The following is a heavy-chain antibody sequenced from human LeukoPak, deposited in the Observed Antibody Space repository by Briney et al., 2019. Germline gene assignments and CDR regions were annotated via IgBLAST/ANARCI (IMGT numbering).Heavy chain of an antibody. CDR3: ARVSLSTVVTPDGDY. CDR2: ISSSGSTI. D-gene: IGHD4-23*01. CDR1: GFTFNRNA. V-gene: IGHV3-48*03. J-gene: IGHJ4*02. Sequence: GGSLRLSCAASGFTFNRNAISWVRQAPGKGLEWVSYISSSGSTIYYADSVKGRFTISRDNAKNSLYLQMNSLRAEDTAVYYCARVSLSTVVTPDGDYWGQGTLVTVSS.